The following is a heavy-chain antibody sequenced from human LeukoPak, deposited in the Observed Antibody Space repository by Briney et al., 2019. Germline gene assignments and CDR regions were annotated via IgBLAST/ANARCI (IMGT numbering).Heavy chain of an antibody. CDR3: ARGLSHSKDI. V-gene: IGHV4-4*07. Sequence: SETLSLTCTVSGGSMSSYYWSWIRQPAGKGLEWIGRVYTGGNTNYNPSLKSRVTMSVDTSKNQFSLKLTSVTAADTAVYYCARGLSHSKDIRGQGTMVTVSS. CDR1: GGSMSSYY. CDR2: VYTGGNT. J-gene: IGHJ3*02.